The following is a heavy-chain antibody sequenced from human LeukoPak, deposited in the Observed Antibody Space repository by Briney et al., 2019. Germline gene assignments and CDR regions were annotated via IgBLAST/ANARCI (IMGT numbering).Heavy chain of an antibody. CDR2: IRSKAYGGAT. CDR1: GFTFGDYA. V-gene: IGHV3-49*04. CDR3: TRSGYSGYDRPRA. D-gene: IGHD5-12*01. Sequence: GGSLRLSCTASGFTFGDYAMSWVRQAPGEGLEWVGFIRSKAYGGATEYAASVKGRFTISRDDSKSIAYLQMNSLKTEDTAVYYCTRSGYSGYDRPRAWGQGTLVTVSS. J-gene: IGHJ5*02.